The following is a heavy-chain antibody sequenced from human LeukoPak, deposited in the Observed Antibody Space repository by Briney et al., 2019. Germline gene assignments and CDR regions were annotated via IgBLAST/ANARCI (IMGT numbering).Heavy chain of an antibody. Sequence: ETGGSLRLSCAASGFTVSSNYMSWVRQAPGKGLEWVSVIYSGGSTYYADSVKGRFTISRNSSKNTLYLQMNSLRAEDTAVYYCAREYCSGGSCYPDYWGQGTLVTVSS. D-gene: IGHD2-15*01. CDR2: IYSGGST. CDR1: GFTVSSNY. V-gene: IGHV3-53*01. J-gene: IGHJ4*02. CDR3: AREYCSGGSCYPDY.